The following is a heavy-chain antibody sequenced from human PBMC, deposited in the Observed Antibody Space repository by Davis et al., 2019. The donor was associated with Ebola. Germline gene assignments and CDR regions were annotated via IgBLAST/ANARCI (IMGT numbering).Heavy chain of an antibody. J-gene: IGHJ4*02. Sequence: GESLKISCAASGFIFSSYGMTWVRQAPGKGLEWVSVIYDHSTAYADSVRGRFIISRDKSNNTLYLEMNSLRVDDTAVYYCATTQWLREFDNWGQGTLVTVSS. V-gene: IGHV3-23*03. CDR2: IYDHST. CDR3: ATTQWLREFDN. D-gene: IGHD6-19*01. CDR1: GFIFSSYG.